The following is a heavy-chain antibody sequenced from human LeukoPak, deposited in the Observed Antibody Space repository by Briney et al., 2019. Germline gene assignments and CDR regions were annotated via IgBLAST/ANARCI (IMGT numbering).Heavy chain of an antibody. CDR3: AIMHGYYDGSGYWVQ. J-gene: IGHJ1*01. CDR1: GFTFGSYG. V-gene: IGHV3-23*01. CDR2: ITFNADSA. Sequence: GWSLRLSCAASGFTFGSYGMSWVRQAPGKGLEWVSFITFNADSASYADSVKGRFTLSKDNPRNTLYMQMNSLRDEDTAVYYCAIMHGYYDGSGYWVQWGQGTLVTVSS. D-gene: IGHD3-22*01.